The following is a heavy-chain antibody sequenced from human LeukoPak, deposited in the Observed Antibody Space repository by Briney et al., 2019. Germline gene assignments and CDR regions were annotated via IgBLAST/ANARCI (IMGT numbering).Heavy chain of an antibody. CDR3: ASRADYYDSSGYSPPWYFDY. CDR2: ISAYNGNT. CDR1: GCTFTSYG. V-gene: IGHV1-18*01. D-gene: IGHD3-22*01. J-gene: IGHJ4*02. Sequence: GASVKVSCKASGCTFTSYGISWVRQAPGQGLEWMGWISAYNGNTNYAQKLQGRVTMTTDTSTSTAYMELRSLRSDDTAVYYCASRADYYDSSGYSPPWYFDYWGQGTLVTVSS.